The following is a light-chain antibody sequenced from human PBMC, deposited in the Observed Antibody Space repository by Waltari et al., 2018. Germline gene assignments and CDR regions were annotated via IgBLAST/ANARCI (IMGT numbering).Light chain of an antibody. CDR1: QSVSSY. CDR2: DAS. CDR3: QQRSNWSS. J-gene: IGKJ4*01. Sequence: EIVLTQSPATLSLSPGERATLPCRASQSVSSYLAWYQQKPGQAPRLLIYDASNSATGIPARFSGSGSGTDFTLTISSLEPEDFAVYYCQQRSNWSSFGGGTKVEIK. V-gene: IGKV3-11*01.